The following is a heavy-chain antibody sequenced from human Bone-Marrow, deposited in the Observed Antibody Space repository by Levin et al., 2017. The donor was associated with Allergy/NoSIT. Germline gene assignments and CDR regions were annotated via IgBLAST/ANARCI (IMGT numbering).Heavy chain of an antibody. J-gene: IGHJ3*02. V-gene: IGHV4-59*02. Sequence: SSETLSLTCTVSGGSVSSHFWNWIRHSPGKGLEWIGYVFHSGTTAYNPSLKSRVTISIDTSRNQFSLKLTSVTAADTALYYCARDVSGTYYAFGIWGQGTMVTVSA. CDR1: GGSVSSHF. CDR2: VFHSGTT. D-gene: IGHD1-26*01. CDR3: ARDVSGTYYAFGI.